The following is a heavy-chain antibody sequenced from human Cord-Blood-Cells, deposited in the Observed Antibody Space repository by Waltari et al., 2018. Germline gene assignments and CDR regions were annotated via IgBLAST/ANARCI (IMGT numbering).Heavy chain of an antibody. D-gene: IGHD3-10*01. CDR2: INPCGGST. Sequence: QVQLVQSGAEVKKPGASVKVSCKASGYTFTSYYMHWVRQAPGQGLEWMGIINPCGGSTSYAQNFQGRVTMTRDTSTSTVYMELSSLRSEDTAVYYCAKEYYGSGGGPYYFDYWGQGTLVTVSS. V-gene: IGHV1-46*01. CDR3: AKEYYGSGGGPYYFDY. J-gene: IGHJ4*02. CDR1: GYTFTSYY.